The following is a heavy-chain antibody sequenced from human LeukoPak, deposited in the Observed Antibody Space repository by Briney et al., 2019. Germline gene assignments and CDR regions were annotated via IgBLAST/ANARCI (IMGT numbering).Heavy chain of an antibody. CDR1: GYTLTELS. CDR3: ATGRSSSWYGAREAFDY. V-gene: IGHV1-24*01. D-gene: IGHD6-13*01. CDR2: FDPKDGET. Sequence: GASVKVSCKVSGYTLTELSMHWVRQAPGKGLEWMGGFDPKDGETIYAQKFQGRVTMTEDTSTDTAYMEPSSLRSEDTAVYYCATGRSSSWYGAREAFDYWGQGTLVTVSS. J-gene: IGHJ4*02.